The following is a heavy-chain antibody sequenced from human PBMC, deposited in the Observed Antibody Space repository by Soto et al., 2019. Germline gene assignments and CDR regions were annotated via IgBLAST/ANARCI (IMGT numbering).Heavy chain of an antibody. CDR2: IYYSGST. V-gene: IGHV4-30-4*01. CDR3: AREEGYSSSSPDVNWFDP. CDR1: GGSISSGDYY. Sequence: SETLSLTCTVSGGSISSGDYYWSWIRQPPGKGLEWIGYIYYSGSTYYNPSLKSRVTISVDTSKNQFSLKLSSVTAADTAVYYCAREEGYSSSSPDVNWFDPWGQGTLVTVSS. D-gene: IGHD6-6*01. J-gene: IGHJ5*02.